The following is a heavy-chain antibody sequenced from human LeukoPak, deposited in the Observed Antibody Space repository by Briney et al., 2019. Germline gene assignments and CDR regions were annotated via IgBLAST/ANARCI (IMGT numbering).Heavy chain of an antibody. CDR1: GGTFSSYA. CDR3: ARGYDFWSGYWYY. CDR2: IIPIFGTA. Sequence: SVKVSCKASGGTFSSYAISWVRQAPGQGLEWMGGIIPIFGTANYAQKFQGRVTITTDESTSTAYMELSSLRSEDTAVYYCARGYDFWSGYWYYCGQGTLVTVSS. J-gene: IGHJ4*02. V-gene: IGHV1-69*05. D-gene: IGHD3-3*01.